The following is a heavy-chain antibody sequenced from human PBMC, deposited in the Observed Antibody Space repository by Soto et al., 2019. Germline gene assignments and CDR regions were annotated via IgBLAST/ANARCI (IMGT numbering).Heavy chain of an antibody. CDR2: IYYSGST. D-gene: IGHD3-16*01. Sequence: PSETLSPTCTVSGGSISSYYWSWIRQPPGKGLEWIGYIYYSGSTNYNPSLKSRVTISVDTSKNQFSLKRSSVTAADTAVYYCASHEGGDDFDSWGQGTMVTVSS. V-gene: IGHV4-59*01. J-gene: IGHJ3*02. CDR3: ASHEGGDDFDS. CDR1: GGSISSYY.